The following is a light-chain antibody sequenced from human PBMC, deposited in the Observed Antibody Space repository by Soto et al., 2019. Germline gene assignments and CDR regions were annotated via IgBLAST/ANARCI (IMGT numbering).Light chain of an antibody. CDR1: NSNIGGNT. Sequence: QSVLTQPPSASGTPGQRVTISCSGSNSNIGGNTVNWYQQLPATAPKLLIHDNAQRPSGVPDRCSGSKSGTSASLAISGLQSEDEADYYCAAWDDSLKGPIFGGGTQLTVL. CDR2: DNA. CDR3: AAWDDSLKGPI. J-gene: IGLJ2*01. V-gene: IGLV1-44*01.